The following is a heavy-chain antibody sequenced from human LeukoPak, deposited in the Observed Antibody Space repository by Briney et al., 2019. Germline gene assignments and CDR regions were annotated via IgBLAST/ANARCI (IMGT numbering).Heavy chain of an antibody. V-gene: IGHV1-2*02. D-gene: IGHD3-10*01. CDR2: INPNSGDT. J-gene: IGHJ4*02. Sequence: ASVKVSCKASGYTFTGYYIHWVRQAPGQGLEWMGWINPNSGDTNYAQNFQGRVTVTRDTSISTAYMELTRLRSDDTAVYYCARDFTVWMVRGVIGYWGQGTLVTVSS. CDR3: ARDFTVWMVRGVIGY. CDR1: GYTFTGYY.